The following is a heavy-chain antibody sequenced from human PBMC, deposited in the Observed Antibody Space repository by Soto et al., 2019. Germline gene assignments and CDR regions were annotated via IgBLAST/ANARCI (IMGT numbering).Heavy chain of an antibody. V-gene: IGHV2-5*02. CDR2: IYWDDDK. Sequence: SGPTLVNPTQTLTLTCTFSGFSLSTSGVGVGWIRQPPGKALEWLALIYWDDDKRYSPSLKSRLTITKNTSKNQVVLTLTDMDLLDTATYYCAPSGYSNWFDPWAREPWSPSPQ. CDR1: GFSLSTSGVG. J-gene: IGHJ5*02. CDR3: APSGYSNWFDP. D-gene: IGHD3-22*01.